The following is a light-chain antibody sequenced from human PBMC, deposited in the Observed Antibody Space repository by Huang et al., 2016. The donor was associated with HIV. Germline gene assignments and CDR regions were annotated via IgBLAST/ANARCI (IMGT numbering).Light chain of an antibody. CDR3: QQYGTSPPSLT. J-gene: IGKJ4*01. Sequence: EIVLTQSPGTLSLSPGGRATLSCRASQGFSGTYLAWYQQKPGQAPRLLIHGTSIRATGIPDRFSGSGSATDFTLTISGLEPEDFALYYCQQYGTSPPSLTFGGGTKVEIK. CDR2: GTS. V-gene: IGKV3-20*01. CDR1: QGFSGTY.